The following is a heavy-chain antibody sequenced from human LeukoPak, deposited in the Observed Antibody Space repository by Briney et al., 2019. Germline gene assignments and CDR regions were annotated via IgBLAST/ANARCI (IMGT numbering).Heavy chain of an antibody. Sequence: GGSLRLSCAASGFTFSSYWMSWVRQAPGKGLEWVANIKQDGSEKYYVDSVKGRFTISRDNAKNSLYLQMNSLRAEDTAVYYCARGGEGYCSGGSCGGEFDYWGQGTLVTVSS. J-gene: IGHJ4*02. D-gene: IGHD2-15*01. CDR2: IKQDGSEK. V-gene: IGHV3-7*01. CDR3: ARGGEGYCSGGSCGGEFDY. CDR1: GFTFSSYW.